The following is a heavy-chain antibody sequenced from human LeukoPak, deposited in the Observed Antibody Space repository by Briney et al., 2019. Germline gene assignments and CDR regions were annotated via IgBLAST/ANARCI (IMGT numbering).Heavy chain of an antibody. V-gene: IGHV3-21*04. CDR1: GFTFNTYT. CDR3: ASSTVSSDYYYMDV. Sequence: TGGSLRLSCAASGFTFNTYTMNWVRQAPGKGLEWVSSITASSTAIYSADSVKGRFTISRDNAKNFLYLQMNSLRAEDTAVYYCASSTVSSDYYYMDVWGKGTTVTISS. D-gene: IGHD4-17*01. J-gene: IGHJ6*03. CDR2: ITASSTAI.